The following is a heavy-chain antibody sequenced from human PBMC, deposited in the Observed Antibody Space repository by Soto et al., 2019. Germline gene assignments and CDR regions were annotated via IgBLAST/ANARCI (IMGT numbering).Heavy chain of an antibody. V-gene: IGHV2-5*02. D-gene: IGHD2-21*01. Sequence: QITLKESGPTLMKPTQTLTLTCSFPGLSRITNAEGVGWIRQSSGKAPEWLALIYWDDARRYSPSLRTRLTYLKYNANNQVVLTMGNMHPVDAGIYFCAHRNPIYQRDWNGGWFDSWGKGILVT. CDR2: IYWDDAR. CDR3: AHRNPIYQRDWNGGWFDS. J-gene: IGHJ5*01. CDR1: GLSRITNAEG.